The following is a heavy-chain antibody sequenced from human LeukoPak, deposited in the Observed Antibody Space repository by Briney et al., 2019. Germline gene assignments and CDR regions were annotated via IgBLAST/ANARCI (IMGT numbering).Heavy chain of an antibody. D-gene: IGHD3-3*01. Sequence: SETLSLTCTVSGASISSSTYYWDWIRQPPGKGLEWIGSIYYSGSTSYNPSLKSRVTISADTSKNQFSLKLSSVTAADTAVYYCARVRGITIFGVVTKRDYYFDYWGQGTLVTVPS. CDR3: ARVRGITIFGVVTKRDYYFDY. CDR2: IYYSGST. V-gene: IGHV4-39*07. J-gene: IGHJ4*02. CDR1: GASISSSTYY.